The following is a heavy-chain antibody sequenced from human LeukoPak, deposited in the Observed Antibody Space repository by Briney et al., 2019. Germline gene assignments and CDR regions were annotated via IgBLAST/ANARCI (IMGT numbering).Heavy chain of an antibody. Sequence: SETLSLTCTVSGDSMSTYYWSWIRQPAGKGLEWIGRIDNSGLTNYNPSLKSRVTMSVDTSKNHFSLKMSSVTAADTAVYYCAKGPYGAGSYGVDYWGQGTLVTVSS. CDR3: AKGPYGAGSYGVDY. CDR1: GDSMSTYY. V-gene: IGHV4-4*07. J-gene: IGHJ4*02. D-gene: IGHD3-10*01. CDR2: IDNSGLT.